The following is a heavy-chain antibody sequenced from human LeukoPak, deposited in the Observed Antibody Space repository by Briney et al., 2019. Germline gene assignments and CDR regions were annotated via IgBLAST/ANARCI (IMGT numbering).Heavy chain of an antibody. CDR3: ARGGASDVSYYFDY. Sequence: GGSLRLSCAASGFTFHTYRTNWVRHAQGRGMEWVSSTSASGSYIFYADSLKGRFTISRDNTKNALFLQMNSLRAEDTAVYYCARGGASDVSYYFDYWGQGTLVSVSS. CDR1: GFTFHTYR. V-gene: IGHV3-21*01. D-gene: IGHD1-26*01. J-gene: IGHJ4*02. CDR2: TSASGSYI.